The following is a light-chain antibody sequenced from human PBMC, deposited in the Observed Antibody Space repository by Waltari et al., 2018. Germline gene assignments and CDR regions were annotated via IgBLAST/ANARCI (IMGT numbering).Light chain of an antibody. J-gene: IGKJ2*01. CDR1: QSITDH. CDR2: SAS. V-gene: IGKV1-39*01. Sequence: DIQMTQAPSSLSASVGDRVTMTCRTSQSITDHLNWFQQQPGKAPKLLIHSASALQSGVPSRFSGRGSGTHFTLTISSLQPEDFATYFCQQSYITPYTFGQGTKLEIK. CDR3: QQSYITPYT.